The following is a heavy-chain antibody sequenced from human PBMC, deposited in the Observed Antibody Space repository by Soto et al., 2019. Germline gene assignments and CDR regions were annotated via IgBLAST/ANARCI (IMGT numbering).Heavy chain of an antibody. CDR2: ISAYNGNT. Sequence: GASVKVSCKASGYTFTSYGISWVRQAPGQGLEWMGWISAYNGNTNYAQKLQGRVTMTKDTSTNTAYMELSSLRSEDTAVYYCATAVRSYYVWGSYRYSRHFDYWGQGTLVTVSS. J-gene: IGHJ4*02. V-gene: IGHV1-18*01. CDR3: ATAVRSYYVWGSYRYSRHFDY. D-gene: IGHD3-16*02. CDR1: GYTFTSYG.